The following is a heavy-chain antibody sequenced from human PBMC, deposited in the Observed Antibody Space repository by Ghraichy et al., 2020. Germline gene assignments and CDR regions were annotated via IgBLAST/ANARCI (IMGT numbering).Heavy chain of an antibody. J-gene: IGHJ5*02. Sequence: SQTLSLTCTVSGGSVSSGSYYWSWIRQPPGKGLEWIGYIYYSGSTNYNPSLKSRVTISVDTSKNQFSLKLSSVTAADTAVYYCARGLYNWFDPWGQGTLVTVSP. CDR3: ARGLYNWFDP. D-gene: IGHD2-2*01. V-gene: IGHV4-61*01. CDR2: IYYSGST. CDR1: GGSVSSGSYY.